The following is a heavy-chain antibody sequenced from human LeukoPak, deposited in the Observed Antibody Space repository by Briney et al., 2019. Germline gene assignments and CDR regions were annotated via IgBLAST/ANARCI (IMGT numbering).Heavy chain of an antibody. CDR2: IYTSGST. V-gene: IGHV4-61*02. J-gene: IGHJ4*02. CDR3: ASVGRRDGYKTSYYFDY. CDR1: GGSISSGSYY. Sequence: SETLSLTCTVSGGSISSGSYYWSWIRQPAGKGLEWIGRIYTSGSTNYNPSLKSRVTISVDTSKDQFSLKLSSVTAADTAVYYCASVGRRDGYKTSYYFDYWGQGTLVTVSS. D-gene: IGHD5-24*01.